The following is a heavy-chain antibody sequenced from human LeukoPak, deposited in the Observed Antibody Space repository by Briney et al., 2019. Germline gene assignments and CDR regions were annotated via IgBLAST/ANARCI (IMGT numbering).Heavy chain of an antibody. V-gene: IGHV3-15*01. Sequence: GGSLRLSCTASGFTFSNAWMSWVRQAPGKGLEWVGRIKSKADGGTTECAAPVKGRFTISRDDSKNTLYLQMNSLKTEDTAVYYCTTVDPIRYFDWWRFDYWGQGTLVTVSS. CDR1: GFTFSNAW. J-gene: IGHJ4*02. CDR2: IKSKADGGTT. CDR3: TTVDPIRYFDWWRFDY. D-gene: IGHD3-9*01.